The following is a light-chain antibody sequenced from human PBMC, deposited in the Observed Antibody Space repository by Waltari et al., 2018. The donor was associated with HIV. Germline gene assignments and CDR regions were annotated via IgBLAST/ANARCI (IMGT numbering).Light chain of an antibody. Sequence: QSALTQPASVSGSPGQSITISCTGTSSDIDGYNYVSWYQQHPGKAPKLMIYDVSNRPAGLSIRFSGSKSGNTASLTISGLQAEDEADYYCSSYTSSSTKVFGGGTKLTVL. J-gene: IGLJ2*01. CDR1: SSDIDGYNY. CDR3: SSYTSSSTKV. V-gene: IGLV2-14*03. CDR2: DVS.